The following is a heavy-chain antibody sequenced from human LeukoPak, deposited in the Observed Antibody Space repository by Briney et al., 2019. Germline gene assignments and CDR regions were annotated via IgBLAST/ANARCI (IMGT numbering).Heavy chain of an antibody. CDR2: FDPEDGET. V-gene: IGHV1-24*01. J-gene: IGHJ4*02. CDR1: GYTLTELS. CDR3: ATEFYGSGSSPNFDY. Sequence: ASVKVSCKVSGYTLTELSMHWVRQAPGKGLEWMGGFDPEDGETIYAQKFQGRVTMTEDTSTDTAYMELSSPRSEDTAVYYCATEFYGSGSSPNFDYWGQGTLVTVSS. D-gene: IGHD3-10*01.